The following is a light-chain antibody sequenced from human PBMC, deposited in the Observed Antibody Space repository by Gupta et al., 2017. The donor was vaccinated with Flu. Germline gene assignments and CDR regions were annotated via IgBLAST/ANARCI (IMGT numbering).Light chain of an antibody. Sequence: DIQMTQSQSSLSASVGDKITLSCRASQSVSRYLNWYQQKPGKAPRLLIYAASSWQSGVPSRCSGSGGVTEFILTISSRQPEDFATYYCQQTYTNHPSFTFGGGTKVEI. V-gene: IGKV1-39*01. CDR2: AAS. CDR1: QSVSRY. CDR3: QQTYTNHPSFT. J-gene: IGKJ4*02.